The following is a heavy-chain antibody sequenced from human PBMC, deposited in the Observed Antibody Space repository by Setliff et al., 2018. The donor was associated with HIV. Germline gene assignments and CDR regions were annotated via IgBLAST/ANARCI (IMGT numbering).Heavy chain of an antibody. CDR2: IGTGGDT. V-gene: IGHV3-13*01. Sequence: PAGSLRLSCEASGFTFSDYDFHWVRQAAGKGLEWVSAIGTGGDTYYVDSVKGRFTISRENARNSLYLQMNSLRVGDTAVYYCAREIRTVYTGGHYFYGIDVWGQGTAVTVSS. CDR1: GFTFSDYD. J-gene: IGHJ6*02. CDR3: AREIRTVYTGGHYFYGIDV. D-gene: IGHD3-16*01.